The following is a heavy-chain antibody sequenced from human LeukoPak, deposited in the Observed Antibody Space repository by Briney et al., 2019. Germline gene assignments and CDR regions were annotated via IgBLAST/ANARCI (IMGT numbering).Heavy chain of an antibody. CDR1: GFIFSDYY. D-gene: IGHD3-10*01. Sequence: GSLRLSCAASGFIFSDYYMSWIRQAPGKGLEWVSYISSSNTYTNYADSVKGRFTISRDNAKKSLDLQMNSLRVEDTAMYYCVRDSVIRGMDVWGQGTTVTVSS. V-gene: IGHV3-11*06. CDR2: ISSSNTYT. J-gene: IGHJ6*02. CDR3: VRDSVIRGMDV.